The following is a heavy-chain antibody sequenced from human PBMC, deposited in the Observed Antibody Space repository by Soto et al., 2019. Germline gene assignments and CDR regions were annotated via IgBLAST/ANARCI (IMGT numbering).Heavy chain of an antibody. CDR3: AKDSGRGSADYYFDF. V-gene: IGHV3-30*18. CDR2: ISYDGGDK. D-gene: IGHD3-10*01. J-gene: IGHJ4*02. Sequence: GSLRLSCAASGFTFSTYGMHWLRQAPGKGLEWVAVISYDGGDKYSADSVQGRFTISRDNSKNTLYLQMNSLRAEDTAVYYCAKDSGRGSADYYFDFWGQGTLVTVSS. CDR1: GFTFSTYG.